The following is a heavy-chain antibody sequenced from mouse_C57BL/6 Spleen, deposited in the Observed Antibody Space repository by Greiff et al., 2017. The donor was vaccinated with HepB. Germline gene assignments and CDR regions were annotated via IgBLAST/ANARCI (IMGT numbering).Heavy chain of an antibody. CDR3: ARFEYYGSSYEFAY. V-gene: IGHV1-50*01. D-gene: IGHD1-1*01. CDR1: GYTFTTYW. J-gene: IGHJ3*01. CDR2: IDPSDSYN. Sequence: QVQLQQSGAELVKPGASVKLSCKASGYTFTTYWMQWLKQRPGQGLEWIGEIDPSDSYNNYKQKFKGKATLTVDTSSSTAYMQLSSLTSEDSAVYYCARFEYYGSSYEFAYWGQGTLVTVSA.